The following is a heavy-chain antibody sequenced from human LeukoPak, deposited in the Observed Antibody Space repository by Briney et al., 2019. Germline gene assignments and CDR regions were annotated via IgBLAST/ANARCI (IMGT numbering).Heavy chain of an antibody. V-gene: IGHV1-2*02. Sequence: ASVKVSCKASGYTFTGYYMHWVRQAPGQGLEWMGWINPNSGGTNYAQKFQGRVTMTRDTSISTAYMELSRLRSDDTAVYYCARDSGYCSSTSCYTFYMDVWGKGTTVTVSS. J-gene: IGHJ6*03. CDR3: ARDSGYCSSTSCYTFYMDV. CDR2: INPNSGGT. D-gene: IGHD2-2*02. CDR1: GYTFTGYY.